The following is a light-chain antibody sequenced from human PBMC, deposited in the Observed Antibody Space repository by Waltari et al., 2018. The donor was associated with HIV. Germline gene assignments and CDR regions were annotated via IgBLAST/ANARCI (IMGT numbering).Light chain of an antibody. Sequence: DIQMTQSPSSLSASLGDRVTITCRASRSISSNFNWYQQKPGKAPQLLIYAASSLQSGVPSRFSGSGSGTDFTLTISSLQPEDSATYYCQQSYSTPWTFGQGTKVEI. CDR2: AAS. V-gene: IGKV1-39*01. J-gene: IGKJ1*01. CDR1: RSISSN. CDR3: QQSYSTPWT.